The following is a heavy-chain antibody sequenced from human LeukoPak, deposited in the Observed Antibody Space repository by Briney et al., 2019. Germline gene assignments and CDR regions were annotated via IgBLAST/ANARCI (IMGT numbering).Heavy chain of an antibody. D-gene: IGHD3-16*02. CDR2: INHSGST. CDR3: ARVCRDYIWGSYRYFDY. V-gene: IGHV4-34*01. J-gene: IGHJ4*02. Sequence: SETLSLTCAVYGGSFSGYYWSWIRQPPGKGLEWIGEINHSGSTNYNPSLKSRVTISVDTSKNQFSLKLSSVTAADTAVYYCARVCRDYIWGSYRYFDYWGQGTLVTVSS. CDR1: GGSFSGYY.